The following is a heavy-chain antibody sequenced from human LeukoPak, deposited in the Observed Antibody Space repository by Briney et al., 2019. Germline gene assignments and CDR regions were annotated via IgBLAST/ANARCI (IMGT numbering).Heavy chain of an antibody. CDR3: ARHYELPIDY. Sequence: SETLSLTCTVSGGSINSSSNYWGWIRQPPGKGLEWIGSIYYTGSTYYNPSLKSRVTISVDTSRNQFSLKLSSVTAADTAVYYCARHYELPIDYWGQGALVTVSS. CDR1: GGSINSSSNY. J-gene: IGHJ4*02. D-gene: IGHD1-7*01. V-gene: IGHV4-39*01. CDR2: IYYTGST.